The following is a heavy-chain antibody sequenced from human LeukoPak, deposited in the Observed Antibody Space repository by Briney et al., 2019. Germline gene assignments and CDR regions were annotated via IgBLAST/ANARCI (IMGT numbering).Heavy chain of an antibody. J-gene: IGHJ3*02. CDR3: ARGRSYYDLWSRYYFGNAFDI. CDR2: INHSGST. D-gene: IGHD3-3*01. V-gene: IGHV4-34*01. Sequence: SETLSLTCAVYGGSFSGYYWSWVRQPPGKGLEWIGEINHSGSTNYNPSLKSRVTISVDTSKNQFSLKLSSVTAADTAVYYCARGRSYYDLWSRYYFGNAFDIWGQGTMVTVSS. CDR1: GGSFSGYY.